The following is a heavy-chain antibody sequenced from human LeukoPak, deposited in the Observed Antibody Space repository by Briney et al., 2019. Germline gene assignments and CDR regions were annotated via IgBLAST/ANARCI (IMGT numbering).Heavy chain of an antibody. CDR2: ISAYNGNT. CDR1: GYTFTSYG. CDR3: ARDKVVVVPAAIRSRWFDP. J-gene: IGHJ5*02. Sequence: ASVKVSCKASGYTFTSYGISWVRQAPGQGLKWMGWISAYNGNTNYAQKLQGRVTMTTDTSTSTAYMELRSLRSDDTAVYYCARDKVVVVPAAIRSRWFDPWGQGTLVIVSS. D-gene: IGHD2-2*01. V-gene: IGHV1-18*01.